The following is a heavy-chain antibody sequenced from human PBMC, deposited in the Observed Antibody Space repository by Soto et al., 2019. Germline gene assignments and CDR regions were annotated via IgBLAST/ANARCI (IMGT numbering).Heavy chain of an antibody. CDR1: GGSISSSSYY. J-gene: IGHJ1*01. CDR2: IYYSGST. D-gene: IGHD3-3*01. Sequence: SETLSLTCTVSGGSISSSSYYWGWIRQPPGKGLEWIGSIYYSGSTYYNPSLKSRVTISVDTSKNQFSLKLSSVTAADTAVYYCARVTGVLRFLEWLLGYFQHWGQGTLVTVSS. V-gene: IGHV4-39*01. CDR3: ARVTGVLRFLEWLLGYFQH.